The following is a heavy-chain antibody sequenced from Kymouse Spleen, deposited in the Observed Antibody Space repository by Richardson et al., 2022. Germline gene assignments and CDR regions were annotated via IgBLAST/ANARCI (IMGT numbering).Heavy chain of an antibody. CDR1: GFTFSSYA. V-gene: IGHV3-23*04. CDR2: ISGSGGST. D-gene: IGHD6-19*01. J-gene: IGHJ6*02. Sequence: EVQLVESGGGLVQPGGSLRLSCAASGFTFSSYAMSWVRQAPGKGLEWVSAISGSGGSTYYADSVKGRFTISRDNSKNTLYLQMNSLRAEDTAVYYCAKGIAVAGTSYYGMDVWGQGTTVTVSS. CDR3: AKGIAVAGTSYYGMDV.